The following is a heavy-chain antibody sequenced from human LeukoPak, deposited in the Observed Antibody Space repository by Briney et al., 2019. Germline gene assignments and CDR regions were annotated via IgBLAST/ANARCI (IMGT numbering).Heavy chain of an antibody. V-gene: IGHV1-2*02. CDR2: INPNSGGT. CDR3: ARDLIARRFSGHTRPSSMALDY. CDR1: GYTLNDYY. D-gene: IGHD2/OR15-2a*01. J-gene: IGHJ4*02. Sequence: ASVKVSCKASGYTLNDYYIHWVRQAPGQGLEWMGWINPNSGGTKFPQTFQDRVTMTWDTSISTAYMEFSGLTSDDTAVYFCARDLIARRFSGHTRPSSMALDYWGQGTLDTVSS.